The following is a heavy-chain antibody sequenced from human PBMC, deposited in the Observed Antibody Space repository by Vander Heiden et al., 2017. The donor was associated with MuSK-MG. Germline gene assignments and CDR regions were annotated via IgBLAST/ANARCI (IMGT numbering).Heavy chain of an antibody. J-gene: IGHJ4*02. CDR1: GYTFTGYY. V-gene: IGHV1-2*02. D-gene: IGHD3-22*01. Sequence: QVQLVQSGAEVKKPGASVKVSCKASGYTFTGYYMHWVRQAPGQGLEWMGWINPNSGGTNYAKKFQGRVTMTRDTSISTAYRELSRLRSDETAVYYCARAPAYDSSGYYYVFFDYWGQGTLVTVSS. CDR2: INPNSGGT. CDR3: ARAPAYDSSGYYYVFFDY.